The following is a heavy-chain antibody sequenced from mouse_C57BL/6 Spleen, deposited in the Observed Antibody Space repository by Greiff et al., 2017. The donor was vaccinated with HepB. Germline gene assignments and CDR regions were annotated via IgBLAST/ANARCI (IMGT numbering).Heavy chain of an antibody. D-gene: IGHD2-2*01. CDR1: GFTFSSYA. Sequence: EVKLMESGGGLVKPGGSLKLSCAASGFTFSSYAMSWVRQTPEKRLEWVATISDGGSYTYYPDNVKGRYTISRDNAKNNLYLQMSHLKSEDTAMYYCAGGYDDFDYWGQGTTLTVSS. CDR2: ISDGGSYT. J-gene: IGHJ2*01. V-gene: IGHV5-4*03. CDR3: AGGYDDFDY.